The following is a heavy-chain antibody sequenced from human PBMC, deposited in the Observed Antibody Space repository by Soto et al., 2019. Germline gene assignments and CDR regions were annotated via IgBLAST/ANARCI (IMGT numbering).Heavy chain of an antibody. CDR3: ARVLSGTRSFDY. CDR2: ISSRSNYT. CDR1: GFTFGAHY. D-gene: IGHD5-12*01. Sequence: QVQLVESGGGLVKPGGSLRLSCAASGFTFGAHYMTWIRQAPGKGLEWLSYISSRSNYTDYADSVKGRFTTSRDNAKNSLYLQMNSLRAEDTAVYYCARVLSGTRSFDYWGQGTLVTFSS. V-gene: IGHV3-11*05. J-gene: IGHJ4*02.